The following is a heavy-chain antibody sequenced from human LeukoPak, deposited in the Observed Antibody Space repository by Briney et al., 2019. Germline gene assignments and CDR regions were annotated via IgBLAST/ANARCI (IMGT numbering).Heavy chain of an antibody. D-gene: IGHD3-10*01. CDR2: INPDNGST. CDR1: GYPFISYV. Sequence: ASVKVSCKASGYPFISYVIHWVRQAPGQRLEWMGWINPDNGSTQYSQKFLGRVTITRDTSASTAYMELSSLRSEDTAVYYCARDRGGSGDFDYWGQGTLVTVSS. V-gene: IGHV1-3*01. CDR3: ARDRGGSGDFDY. J-gene: IGHJ4*02.